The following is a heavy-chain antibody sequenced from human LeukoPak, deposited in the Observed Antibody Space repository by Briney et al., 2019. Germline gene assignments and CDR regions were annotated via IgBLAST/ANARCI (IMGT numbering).Heavy chain of an antibody. CDR3: ARPMYSGSYLPLRY. CDR2: INPNSGGT. V-gene: IGHV1-2*02. CDR1: GYTFTGYY. Sequence: ASVKVSCKASGYTFTGYYMHWVRQAPGQGLEWMGWINPNSGGTNYAQKFQGRVTMTRDTSISTAYMELSRLRSDDTAVYYCARPMYSGSYLPLRYWGQGTLVTVSS. D-gene: IGHD1-26*01. J-gene: IGHJ4*02.